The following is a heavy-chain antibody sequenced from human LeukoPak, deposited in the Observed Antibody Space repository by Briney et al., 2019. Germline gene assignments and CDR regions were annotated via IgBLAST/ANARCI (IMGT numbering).Heavy chain of an antibody. J-gene: IGHJ4*02. Sequence: SETLSLTCTVSGGSISSYSWSWIRQPPGKGLEWIGYILYSGSTNYNPSLKSRVTISLDTSKNQFSLNLNSVTAADTAVYYCARAGGIRGSALDLDYWGQGTLVTVSS. V-gene: IGHV4-59*01. CDR1: GGSISSYS. CDR2: ILYSGST. D-gene: IGHD3-10*01. CDR3: ARAGGIRGSALDLDY.